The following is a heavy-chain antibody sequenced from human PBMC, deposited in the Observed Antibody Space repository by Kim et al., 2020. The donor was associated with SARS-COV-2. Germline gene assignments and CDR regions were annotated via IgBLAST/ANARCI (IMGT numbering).Heavy chain of an antibody. Sequence: SETLSLTCTVSGGSISGHYWSWIRQPPGKGLEWIGYIYYSGSTNYNPSLKSRVTISVDSSKNQFSLKLTSVTAADTAVYYCARGDLLGSSLDNNWGQGTLVTVSS. V-gene: IGHV4-59*11. CDR2: IYYSGST. CDR1: GGSISGHY. D-gene: IGHD2-8*02. CDR3: ARGDLLGSSLDNN. J-gene: IGHJ4*02.